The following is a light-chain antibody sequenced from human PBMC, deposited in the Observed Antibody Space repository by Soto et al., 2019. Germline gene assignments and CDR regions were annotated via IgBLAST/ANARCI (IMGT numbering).Light chain of an antibody. CDR1: SSDVGGYNY. V-gene: IGLV2-14*01. CDR2: DVS. CDR3: SSYTSISTLV. Sequence: QSVLTQPASVSGSPGQSITISCTGTSSDVGGYNYVSWYQQHPDKAPKLIIYDVSNRPSGVSNRLSGSKSGNTASLTISGLQAEDEADYYCSSYTSISTLVFGGGTKLTVL. J-gene: IGLJ2*01.